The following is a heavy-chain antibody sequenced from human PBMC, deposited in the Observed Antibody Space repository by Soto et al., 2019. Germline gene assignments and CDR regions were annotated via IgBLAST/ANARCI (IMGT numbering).Heavy chain of an antibody. CDR1: GGTFSSYA. CDR2: IIPIFGTA. Sequence: SVKVSCKASGGTFSSYAISWVRQAPGQGLEWMGGIIPIFGTANYAQKFQGRVTITADEPTSTAYMELSSLRSEDTAVYYCARLPSGSHPFDPWGQGTLVTVYS. V-gene: IGHV1-69*13. J-gene: IGHJ5*02. D-gene: IGHD3-10*01. CDR3: ARLPSGSHPFDP.